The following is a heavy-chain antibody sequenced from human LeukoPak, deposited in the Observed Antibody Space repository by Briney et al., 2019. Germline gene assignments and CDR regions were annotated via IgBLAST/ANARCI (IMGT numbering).Heavy chain of an antibody. V-gene: IGHV3-23*01. CDR1: GFTFRSYA. Sequence: GGSLRLSCSASGFTFRSYAMAWVRQAPGKGLEWVSAISGSGGSTYYADSVKGRFTISRDNSKNTLYLQMNSLRAEDTAVYYCARDLYSGSYYVDWGQGTLVTVSS. D-gene: IGHD1-26*01. CDR3: ARDLYSGSYYVD. CDR2: ISGSGGST. J-gene: IGHJ4*02.